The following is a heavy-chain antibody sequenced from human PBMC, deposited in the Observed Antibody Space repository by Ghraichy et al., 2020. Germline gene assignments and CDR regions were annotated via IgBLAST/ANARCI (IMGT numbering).Heavy chain of an antibody. D-gene: IGHD3-16*01. CDR2: IYYSGST. V-gene: IGHV4-59*08. Sequence: SETLSLTCTVSGGSISSYYWSWIRQPPGKGLEWIGYIYYSGSTNYNPSLKSRVTISVDTSKNQFSLKLSSVTAADTAVYYCARHVWGDDAFDIWGQGTMVTVSS. CDR1: GGSISSYY. J-gene: IGHJ3*02. CDR3: ARHVWGDDAFDI.